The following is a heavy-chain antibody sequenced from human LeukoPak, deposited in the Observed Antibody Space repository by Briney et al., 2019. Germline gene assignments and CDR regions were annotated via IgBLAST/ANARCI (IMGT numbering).Heavy chain of an antibody. D-gene: IGHD6-13*01. CDR1: GYTFTSYG. V-gene: IGHV1-3*01. Sequence: ASVKVSCKASGYTFTSYGISWVRQAPGQRLEWMGWINAGNGNTKYSQKFQGRVTITRDTSASTAYMELSSLRSEDTAVYYCAREQYSSSWDYWGQGTLVTVSS. CDR2: INAGNGNT. CDR3: AREQYSSSWDY. J-gene: IGHJ4*02.